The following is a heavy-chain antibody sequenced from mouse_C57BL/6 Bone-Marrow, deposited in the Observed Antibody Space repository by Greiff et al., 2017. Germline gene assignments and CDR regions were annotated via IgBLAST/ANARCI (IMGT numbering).Heavy chain of an antibody. CDR1: GYSITSGYY. J-gene: IGHJ2*01. D-gene: IGHD1-1*01. Sequence: ESGPGLVKPSQSLSLTCSVTGYSITSGYYWNWIRQFPGNKLEWMGYISYDGSNNYNPSLKNRISITRDTSKNQFFLKLNSVTTEDTATYYCARGGYYYGTYCDYWGQGTTLTVSS. CDR3: ARGGYYYGTYCDY. V-gene: IGHV3-6*01. CDR2: ISYDGSN.